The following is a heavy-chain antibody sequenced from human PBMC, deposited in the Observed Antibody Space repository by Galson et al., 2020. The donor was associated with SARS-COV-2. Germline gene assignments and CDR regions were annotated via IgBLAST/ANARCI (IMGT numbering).Heavy chain of an antibody. CDR2: ISYDGSNK. J-gene: IGHJ4*02. Sequence: GESLKISCAASGFTFSSYAIHWVRQAPGKGLEWVAVISYDGSNKYYADSVKGRFTISRDNSKNTLYLQMNSLRAEDTAVYYCARDRSSKSHLFFGYWGQGTLVTVSS. D-gene: IGHD2-2*01. CDR1: GFTFSSYA. V-gene: IGHV3-30*01. CDR3: ARDRSSKSHLFFGY.